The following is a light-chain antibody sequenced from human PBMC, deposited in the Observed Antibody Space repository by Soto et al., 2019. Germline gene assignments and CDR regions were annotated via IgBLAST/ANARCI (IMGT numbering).Light chain of an antibody. Sequence: QSALTQPRSVSGSPGQAVTISCTGTNSDVGNYNFVSWYQHHPGKAPNLMIYDVTKRPSGVPDRFSGSKSGNTASLTISGLQAEDEADYYCCTYAGSFHQFGGGTKVTVL. J-gene: IGLJ3*02. CDR1: NSDVGNYNF. CDR3: CTYAGSFHQ. V-gene: IGLV2-11*01. CDR2: DVT.